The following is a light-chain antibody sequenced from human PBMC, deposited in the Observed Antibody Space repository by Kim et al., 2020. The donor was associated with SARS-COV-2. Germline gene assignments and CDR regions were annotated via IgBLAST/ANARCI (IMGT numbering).Light chain of an antibody. V-gene: IGLV6-57*03. J-gene: IGLJ2*01. CDR2: EDY. Sequence: GRTEAISYTRSSCTCASGYVQWFQQRPGSVPTTVIFEDYQRPSGVSDRFSGSVDSSSNSASLTISGLKTEDEGDYYCQSYDDTTVVFGGGTQLTVL. CDR3: QSYDDTTVV. CDR1: SCTCASGY.